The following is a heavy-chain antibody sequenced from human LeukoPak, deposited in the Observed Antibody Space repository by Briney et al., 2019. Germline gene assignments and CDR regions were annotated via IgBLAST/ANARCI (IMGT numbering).Heavy chain of an antibody. Sequence: GGSLRLSCAASGFTFSGCAMTWVRQAPGEGLEWVSLVSSTGGGTNYADSVKGRFTISRDNSKNTLFLQMNSLRAEDTAVYYCARTDDYGDYLPDYWGQGILVTVSS. V-gene: IGHV3-23*01. CDR2: VSSTGGGT. CDR3: ARTDDYGDYLPDY. D-gene: IGHD4-17*01. CDR1: GFTFSGCA. J-gene: IGHJ4*02.